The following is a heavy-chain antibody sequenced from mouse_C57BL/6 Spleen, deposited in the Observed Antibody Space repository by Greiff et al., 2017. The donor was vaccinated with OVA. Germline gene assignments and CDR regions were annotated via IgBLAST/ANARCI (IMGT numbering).Heavy chain of an antibody. CDR3: ARDAITTVVANYFDY. Sequence: EVKLVESGGGLVKPGGSLKLSCAASGFTFSSYAMSWVRQTPEKRLEWVATISDGGSYTYYPDNVKGRFTISRDNAKNNLYLQMSHLKSEDTSMYYCARDAITTVVANYFDYWGQGTTLTVSS. CDR1: GFTFSSYA. J-gene: IGHJ2*01. D-gene: IGHD1-1*01. CDR2: ISDGGSYT. V-gene: IGHV5-4*01.